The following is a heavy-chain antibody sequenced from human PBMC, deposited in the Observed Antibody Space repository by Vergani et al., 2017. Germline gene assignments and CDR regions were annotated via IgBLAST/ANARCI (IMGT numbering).Heavy chain of an antibody. J-gene: IGHJ4*02. D-gene: IGHD2-2*01. CDR2: ISWNSGSI. V-gene: IGHV3-9*01. Sequence: EVQLVESGGGLVQPGRSLRLSCAASGFTFDDYAMHWVRQAPGKGLEWVSGISWNSGSIGYADSVKGRFTISRDNAKNSLYLQMNSLRAEDTALYYCAKDMFRYCSSTSCYSFDYWGQGTLVTVSS. CDR3: AKDMFRYCSSTSCYSFDY. CDR1: GFTFDDYA.